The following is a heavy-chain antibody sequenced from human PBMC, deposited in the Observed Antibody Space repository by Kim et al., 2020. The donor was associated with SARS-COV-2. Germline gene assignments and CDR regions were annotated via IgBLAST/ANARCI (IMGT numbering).Heavy chain of an antibody. J-gene: IGHJ6*01. D-gene: IGHD3-10*01. Sequence: GGSLRLSCAASGFTFSSYSMNWVRQAPGKGLEWVSAISSSSCYTYYADSVKGRFTISRDNAKNSLYLQMNSLRAEDTAVYYCARRFQVRGVIRYYDYYG. CDR2: ISSSSCYT. V-gene: IGHV3-21*04. CDR3: ARRFQVRGVIRYYDYYG. CDR1: GFTFSSYS.